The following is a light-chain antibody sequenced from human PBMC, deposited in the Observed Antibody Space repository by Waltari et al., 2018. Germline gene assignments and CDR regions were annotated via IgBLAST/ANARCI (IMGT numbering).Light chain of an antibody. V-gene: IGKV1-6*01. CDR2: AAS. CDR1: QGIRND. Sequence: AIQMTQSPSSLSASVGDRVTITCRASQGIRNDLGWYQQKPWEAPKLLVCAASSLQSGVPSRFSGSGSGTDFTLTISSLQPEDFATYYCLQDYNYPWTFGQGTKVEIK. J-gene: IGKJ1*01. CDR3: LQDYNYPWT.